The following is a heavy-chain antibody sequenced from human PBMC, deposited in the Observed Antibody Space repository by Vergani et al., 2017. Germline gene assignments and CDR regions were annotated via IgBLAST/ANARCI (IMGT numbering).Heavy chain of an antibody. CDR1: GYTFTSYA. J-gene: IGHJ6*02. CDR2: INTGNGNT. V-gene: IGHV1-3*04. D-gene: IGHD3-3*01. Sequence: QVQLVQSGAEVKKPGASVKVSCKASGYTFTSYAMHWVRQAPGQRLEWMGWINTGNGNTKYSQKFQGRVTITRDTSASTAYMELSSLRSEDTAVYYCAIYYDFWSGYFAGWGPYYYGMDVWGQGTTVTVSS. CDR3: AIYYDFWSGYFAGWGPYYYGMDV.